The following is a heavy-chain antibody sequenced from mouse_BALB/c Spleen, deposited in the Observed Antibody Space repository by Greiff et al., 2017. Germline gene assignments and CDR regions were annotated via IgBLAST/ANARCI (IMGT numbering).Heavy chain of an antibody. V-gene: IGHV14-3*02. D-gene: IGHD3-3*01. J-gene: IGHJ3*01. Sequence: VQLQQSGAELVKPGASVKLSCTASGFNFKDTYMHWVKQRPEQGLEWIGRIDPANGNTKYDPKFQGKATIAADTSSNTAYLQLSSLTSEDTAVCYCARRAAYWGQGTLVTVSA. CDR3: ARRAAY. CDR1: GFNFKDTY. CDR2: IDPANGNT.